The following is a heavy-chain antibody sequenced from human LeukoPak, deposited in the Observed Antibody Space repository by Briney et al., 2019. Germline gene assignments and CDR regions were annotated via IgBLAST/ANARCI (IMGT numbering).Heavy chain of an antibody. J-gene: IGHJ4*02. D-gene: IGHD6-19*01. Sequence: GASVKVSCKASGYTFIGYYMHWVRQAPGQGLEWMGWINPNSGDTNYAQNFRGRVTMTRDTSISTAYMDLSRLRSDDTAVYYCASQGYSSGFDYWGPGTLVTVSS. V-gene: IGHV1-2*02. CDR3: ASQGYSSGFDY. CDR2: INPNSGDT. CDR1: GYTFIGYY.